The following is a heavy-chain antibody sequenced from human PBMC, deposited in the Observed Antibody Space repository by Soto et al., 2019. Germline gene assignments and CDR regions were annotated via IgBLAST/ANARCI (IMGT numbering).Heavy chain of an antibody. D-gene: IGHD5-18*01. CDR2: IYYSGST. CDR3: ASVGGYRYGYGPFDY. J-gene: IGHJ4*02. CDR1: GGSISPYY. V-gene: IGHV4-59*01. Sequence: QVQLQESGPGLVKPSETLSLTCTVSGGSISPYYWSWIRQPPGKGLEWIGYIYYSGSTNYNPSLKSRVPISVDTSKNQFSLKLSSVTAADTAVYYCASVGGYRYGYGPFDYWGQGTLVTVSS.